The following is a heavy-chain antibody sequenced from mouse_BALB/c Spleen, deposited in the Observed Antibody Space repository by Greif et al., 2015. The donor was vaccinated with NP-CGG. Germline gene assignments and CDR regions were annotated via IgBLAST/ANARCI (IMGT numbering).Heavy chain of an antibody. CDR3: ARQEVPYAMDY. CDR1: GFTFSSYG. D-gene: IGHD5-1*01. CDR2: ISSGGSYT. Sequence: EVKLVESGGDLVKPGGSLKLSCAASGFTFSSYGVSWVRQTPDKRLEWVATISSGGSYTYYPDSVKGRFTISRDNAKNTLYLQMSSLKSEDTAMYYCARQEVPYAMDYWGQGTSVTVSS. V-gene: IGHV5-6*01. J-gene: IGHJ4*01.